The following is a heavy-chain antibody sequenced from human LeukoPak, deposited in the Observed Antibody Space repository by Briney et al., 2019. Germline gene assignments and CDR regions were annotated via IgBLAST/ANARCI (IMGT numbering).Heavy chain of an antibody. CDR1: GGSVSTYY. CDR3: ARVTGMRYFDS. V-gene: IGHV4-4*07. Sequence: SETLSLTCNVSGGSVSTYYWSWIWQPAGKGLEWIGRIYTSGSTSYNPSLKSRVTMSEDTSKNQFSLKLTSVTAADTAVYYCARVTGMRYFDSWGPGTLVTVSS. D-gene: IGHD3-9*01. J-gene: IGHJ4*02. CDR2: IYTSGST.